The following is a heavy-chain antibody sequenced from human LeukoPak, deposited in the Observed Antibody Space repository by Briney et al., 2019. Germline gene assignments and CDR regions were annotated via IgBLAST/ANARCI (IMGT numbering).Heavy chain of an antibody. V-gene: IGHV1-18*01. D-gene: IGHD3-3*01. CDR1: GYTFTSYG. CDR2: ISAYNGNT. Sequence: GASVKVSCKASGYTFTSYGISWVRQAPGQGLDGMGWISAYNGNTNYAQKLQGRVTMTTDTSTRTAYMELRSLRSDDTAVYYCARVDVLRFLEWSYEVPWGQGTLVTVSS. CDR3: ARVDVLRFLEWSYEVP. J-gene: IGHJ5*02.